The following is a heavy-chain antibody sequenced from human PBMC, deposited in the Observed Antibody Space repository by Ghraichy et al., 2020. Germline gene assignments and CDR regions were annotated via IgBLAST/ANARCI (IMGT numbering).Heavy chain of an antibody. CDR2: ISGSGGST. V-gene: IGHV3-23*01. D-gene: IGHD6-19*01. CDR1: GFTFSSYA. CDR3: AKGTYSSGWYWGDYFDY. Sequence: GALRLSCAASGFTFSSYAMSWVRQAPGKGLEWVSAISGSGGSTYYADSVKGRFTISRDNSKNTLYLQMNSLRAEDTAVYYCAKGTYSSGWYWGDYFDYWGQGTLVTVSS. J-gene: IGHJ4*02.